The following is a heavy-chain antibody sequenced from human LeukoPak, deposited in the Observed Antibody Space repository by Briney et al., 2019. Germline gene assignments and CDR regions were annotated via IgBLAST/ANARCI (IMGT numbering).Heavy chain of an antibody. CDR3: ARSIGLTGGGVDV. Sequence: GGSLRLSCAASGFTFNIAWMSWVRQAPGKGLEWVSYITNGGSTIHHADSVKGRFTISRDNAKKTLYLQMNSLRAEDTAVYYCARSIGLTGGGVDVWGQGTTVTVSS. CDR2: ITNGGSTI. CDR1: GFTFNIAW. J-gene: IGHJ6*02. V-gene: IGHV3-11*01. D-gene: IGHD3-9*01.